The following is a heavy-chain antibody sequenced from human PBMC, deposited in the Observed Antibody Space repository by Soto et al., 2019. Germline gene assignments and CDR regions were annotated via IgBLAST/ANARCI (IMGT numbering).Heavy chain of an antibody. V-gene: IGHV4-59*01. CDR1: GGSISSYY. CDR2: IYYSGST. CDR3: ASGRGCTNGVGPPFGYYYMDV. Sequence: PSETLSLTCTVSGGSISSYYWSWIRQPPGKGLEWIGYIYYSGSTNYNPSLKSRVTISVDTSKNQFSLKLSSVTAADTAVYYCASGRGCTNGVGPPFGYYYMDVWGKGTTVTVSS. D-gene: IGHD2-8*01. J-gene: IGHJ6*03.